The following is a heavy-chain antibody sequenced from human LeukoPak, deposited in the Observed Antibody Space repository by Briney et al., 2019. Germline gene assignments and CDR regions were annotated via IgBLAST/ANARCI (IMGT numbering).Heavy chain of an antibody. D-gene: IGHD6-13*01. V-gene: IGHV4-59*01. CDR2: IYYSGST. Sequence: SETLSLTCTVSGGSISSYYWSWIRQPPGKALEWIGYIYYSGSTNYNPSLKSRVTISVDTSKNQFSLKLSSVTAADTAVYYCARHSSSWYLDYWGQGTLVTVSS. CDR1: GGSISSYY. CDR3: ARHSSSWYLDY. J-gene: IGHJ4*02.